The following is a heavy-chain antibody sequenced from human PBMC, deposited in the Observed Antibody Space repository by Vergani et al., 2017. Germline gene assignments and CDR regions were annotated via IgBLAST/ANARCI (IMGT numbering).Heavy chain of an antibody. CDR1: GGTFSSYA. CDR3: AREKNRRFGDQGRDAFDI. Sequence: QVQLVQSGAEVKKPGSSVKVSCKASGGTFSSYAISWVRQAPGQGLEWMGGIIPIFGTANYAQKFQGRVTITADESTSTAYMELSSLRSEDTAVYYCAREKNRRFGDQGRDAFDIWGQGTMVTVSS. J-gene: IGHJ3*02. CDR2: IIPIFGTA. V-gene: IGHV1-69*01. D-gene: IGHD3-10*01.